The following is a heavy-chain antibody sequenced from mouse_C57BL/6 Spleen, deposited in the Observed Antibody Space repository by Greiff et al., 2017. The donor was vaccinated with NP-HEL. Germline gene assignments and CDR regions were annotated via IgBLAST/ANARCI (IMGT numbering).Heavy chain of an antibody. CDR1: GYTFTSYT. D-gene: IGHD4-1*01. CDR3: ARSITGRYAMDY. Sequence: VQLQQSGAELARPGASVKMSCKASGYTFTSYTMHWVKQRPGQGLEWIGYINPSSGYTKYNQKFKDKATLTADKSSSTAYMQLSSLTSEDSAVYYCARSITGRYAMDYWGQGTSVTVSS. J-gene: IGHJ4*01. CDR2: INPSSGYT. V-gene: IGHV1-4*01.